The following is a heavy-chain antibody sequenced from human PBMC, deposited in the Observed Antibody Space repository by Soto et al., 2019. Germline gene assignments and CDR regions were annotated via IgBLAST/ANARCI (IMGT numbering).Heavy chain of an antibody. CDR1: GYTFTSYD. V-gene: IGHV1-8*01. J-gene: IGHJ4*02. CDR2: MNPNSGNT. Sequence: GASVKVSCKASGYTFTSYDINWVRQATGQGLEWMGWMNPNSGNTGYAQKFQGRVTMTRNTSISTAYMELSSLRSEDTAVYYCARGGGRRQQLARYPDYWGQGTLVTVSS. CDR3: ARGGGRRQQLARYPDY. D-gene: IGHD6-13*01.